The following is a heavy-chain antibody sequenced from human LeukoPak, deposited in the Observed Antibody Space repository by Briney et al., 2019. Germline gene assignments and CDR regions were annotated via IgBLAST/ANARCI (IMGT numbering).Heavy chain of an antibody. CDR1: GFTFSSYA. V-gene: IGHV3-30*04. Sequence: PGGSLRLSCAASGFTFSSYAMHWVRQAPGKGLEWVAVISYDGSNKYYADSVKGRFTISRDNSKNTLYLQMNSLRAEDTAVYYCARAAAAGTEFVHYFDYWGQGTLVTVSS. D-gene: IGHD6-13*01. CDR2: ISYDGSNK. CDR3: ARAAAAGTEFVHYFDY. J-gene: IGHJ4*02.